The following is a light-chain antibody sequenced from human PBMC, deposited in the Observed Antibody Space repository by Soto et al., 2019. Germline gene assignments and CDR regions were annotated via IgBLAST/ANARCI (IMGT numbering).Light chain of an antibody. J-gene: IGLJ2*01. CDR3: SSYTSSSSTLVV. CDR1: SSDVGGYNY. CDR2: EVS. Sequence: QSALTQPASVSGSPGQSITISCTGTSSDVGGYNYVSWYQQHPGKAPKLMIYEVSNRPSGVSNRFSGSKSGNTASLTISGLQAEEEADYYCSSYTSSSSTLVVFGGGTKLTVL. V-gene: IGLV2-14*01.